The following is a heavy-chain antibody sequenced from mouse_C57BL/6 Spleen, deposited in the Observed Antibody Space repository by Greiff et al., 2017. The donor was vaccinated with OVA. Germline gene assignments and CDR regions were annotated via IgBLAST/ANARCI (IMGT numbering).Heavy chain of an antibody. V-gene: IGHV2-2*01. CDR3: ARGGNYYGSSYVDYYAMDY. Sequence: QVQLQQSGPGLVQPSQSLSITCTVSGFSLTSYGVHWVRQSPGKGLEWLGVIWSGGSTDYNAAFISRLSISKDNSKSQVFFKMNSLQADDTAIYYCARGGNYYGSSYVDYYAMDYWGQGTSVTVSS. CDR1: GFSLTSYG. J-gene: IGHJ4*01. D-gene: IGHD1-1*01. CDR2: IWSGGST.